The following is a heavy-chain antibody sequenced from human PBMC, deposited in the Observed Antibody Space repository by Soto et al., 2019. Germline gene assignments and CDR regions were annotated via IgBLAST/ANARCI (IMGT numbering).Heavy chain of an antibody. J-gene: IGHJ4*02. D-gene: IGHD3-22*01. CDR3: ARGLTYYYDSSGYYRFDY. Sequence: ASVKVSCKASGYTFTSYGISWVRQAPGQGLEWMGWISAYNGNTNYAQKLQGRVTMTTDTSTSTAYMELRSLRSDDTAVYYCARGLTYYYDSSGYYRFDYWGQGTLVTVSS. CDR2: ISAYNGNT. V-gene: IGHV1-18*01. CDR1: GYTFTSYG.